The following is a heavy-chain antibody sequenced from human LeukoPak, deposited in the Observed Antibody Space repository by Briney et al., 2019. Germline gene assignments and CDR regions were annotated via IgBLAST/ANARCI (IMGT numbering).Heavy chain of an antibody. CDR1: GFTFSSYS. CDR3: AGVDAAMPDAFDI. J-gene: IGHJ3*02. V-gene: IGHV3-21*01. D-gene: IGHD5-18*01. CDR2: ITRSNYI. Sequence: GGSLRLSCAASGFTFSSYSMNWVRQAPGKGLEWVSSITRSNYIYYADSVKGRFTISRDNSKNTLYLQMNSLRADDTAVYYCAGVDAAMPDAFDIWGQGTTVIVSS.